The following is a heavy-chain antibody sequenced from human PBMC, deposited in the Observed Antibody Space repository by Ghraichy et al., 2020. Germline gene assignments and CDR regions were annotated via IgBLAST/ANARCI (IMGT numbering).Heavy chain of an antibody. Sequence: GGSLRLSCAASGFSFSNYWMHWVRQAPGKGLVWVSRINIYGRSTNYADSVMGRITISRDNTKNTVYLQMNSLKAEDTAVYYCSTMSVRGRDAFNFKGQGILVT. CDR1: GFSFSNYW. V-gene: IGHV3-74*01. J-gene: IGHJ3*01. D-gene: IGHD3-10*01. CDR2: INIYGRST. CDR3: STMSVRGRDAFNF.